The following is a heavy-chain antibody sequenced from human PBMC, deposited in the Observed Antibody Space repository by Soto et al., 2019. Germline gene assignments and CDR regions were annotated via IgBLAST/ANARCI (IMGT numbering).Heavy chain of an antibody. CDR2: ISGSGGST. CDR1: GFTFSSYA. V-gene: IGHV3-23*01. J-gene: IGHJ5*02. D-gene: IGHD2-15*01. Sequence: EVPLLESGGGLVQPGGSLRLSCAASGFTFSSYAMSWVRQAPGKGLEWVSAISGSGGSTYYADSVKGRFTISRDNSKHPLYLQMHSLRAEDTAVYYCARDGDIVVVGAANWFDPWGQGTLVTVSS. CDR3: ARDGDIVVVGAANWFDP.